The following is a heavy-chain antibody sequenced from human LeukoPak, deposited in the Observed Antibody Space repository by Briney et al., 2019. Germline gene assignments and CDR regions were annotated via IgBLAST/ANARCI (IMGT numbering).Heavy chain of an antibody. CDR3: ARAEGWATFDY. CDR2: ISSSSRYI. CDR1: RFTFSRDS. J-gene: IGHJ4*02. V-gene: IGHV3-21*01. Sequence: GGSLRLSCAASRFTFSRDSMNWVRQAPGKGLEWVSSISSSSRYIYYADSVKDRFTISRDNAKNSLYLQMNSLRAEDTAVYYCARAEGWATFDYWGQGTLVTVSS. D-gene: IGHD5-12*01.